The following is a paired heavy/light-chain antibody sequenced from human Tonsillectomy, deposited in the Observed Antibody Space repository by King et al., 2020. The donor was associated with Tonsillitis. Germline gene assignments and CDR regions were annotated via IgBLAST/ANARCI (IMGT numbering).Light chain of an antibody. CDR2: DVS. CDR3: SSYTSSTTLV. Sequence: QSALTQPASVSGSPGQSITISCTGTSSDVGGYNYVSWYQQHPGKAPKLMIYDVSNRPSGVSDRFSGSKSGNTASLTISGLQAEDEADYYCSSYTSSTTLVFGTGTKVTVL. V-gene: IGLV2-14*01. J-gene: IGLJ1*01. CDR1: SSDVGGYNY.
Heavy chain of an antibody. V-gene: IGHV3-23*01. D-gene: IGHD5-12*01. Sequence: EVQLLESGGGLVQPGGSLRLSCAASGFTFSSYAMTWVRQAPGKGLEWVSAISGSGGSTYYADSVKGRFTISRDNSKNTLYLQMNSLRAEDTALYYCANDRVVATIGRGDDAFDIWGQGTMVTVSS. CDR1: GFTFSSYA. CDR3: ANDRVVATIGRGDDAFDI. J-gene: IGHJ3*02. CDR2: ISGSGGST.